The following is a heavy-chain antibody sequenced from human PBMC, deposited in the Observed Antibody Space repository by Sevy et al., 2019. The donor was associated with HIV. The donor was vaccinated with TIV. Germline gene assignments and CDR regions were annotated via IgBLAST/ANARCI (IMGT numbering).Heavy chain of an antibody. CDR1: GGSFSGYY. Sequence: SETLSLTCAVYGGSFSGYYWSWIRQPPGKGLEWIGEINHSGSTNYNPSLKSRVTISVDTSKNQFSLKLSSVTAADTAVYYCARGRYSSSSYKDRRLHTQGGSLDYWGQGTLVTVSS. J-gene: IGHJ4*02. V-gene: IGHV4-34*01. CDR3: ARGRYSSSSYKDRRLHTQGGSLDY. D-gene: IGHD6-13*01. CDR2: INHSGST.